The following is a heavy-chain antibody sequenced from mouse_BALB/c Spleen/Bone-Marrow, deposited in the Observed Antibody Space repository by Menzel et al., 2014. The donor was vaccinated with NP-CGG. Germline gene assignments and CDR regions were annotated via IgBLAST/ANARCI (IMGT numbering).Heavy chain of an antibody. Sequence: EVKLMESGGALVKPGGSPKLSCAASGFTFSDYAMSWVRQSPEKRLEWVAEISNGGNYTYYPDTVTGRFTISRDNAKNTLYLEMSSLRSEDTAMYYCSRNSNYSFDFWGQGTTLTVSS. D-gene: IGHD2-5*01. CDR3: SRNSNYSFDF. CDR2: ISNGGNYT. J-gene: IGHJ2*01. CDR1: GFTFSDYA. V-gene: IGHV5-9-4*01.